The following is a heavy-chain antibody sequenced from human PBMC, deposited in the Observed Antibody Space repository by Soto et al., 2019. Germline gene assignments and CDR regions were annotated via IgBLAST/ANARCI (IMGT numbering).Heavy chain of an antibody. CDR2: IYSGGST. CDR3: ARDMQWTGAFDI. D-gene: IGHD2-2*01. J-gene: IGHJ3*02. CDR1: GFTVKSSY. Sequence: GGPLRLSCAASGFTVKSSYMGWVRQDPGKGLEGVSVIYSGGSTYYADSVKGRFTISRHNSKNTLYLQMNSLRAEDTAVYYCARDMQWTGAFDIWGQGTMVTVSS. V-gene: IGHV3-53*04.